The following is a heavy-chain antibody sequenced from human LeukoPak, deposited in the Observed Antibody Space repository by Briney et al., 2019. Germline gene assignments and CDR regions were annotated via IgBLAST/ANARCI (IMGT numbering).Heavy chain of an antibody. V-gene: IGHV3-73*01. J-gene: IGHJ2*01. CDR3: TGGYSYGDWYFDL. CDR2: IRSKANSYAT. CDR1: GFTFSGSA. Sequence: GGSLRLSCAASGFTFSGSAMHWVRQASGKGLEWVGRIRSKANSYATAYAASVKGGFTISRDDSKNTAYLRMNSLKTEDTAVYYCTGGYSYGDWYFDLWGRGTLVTVSS. D-gene: IGHD5-18*01.